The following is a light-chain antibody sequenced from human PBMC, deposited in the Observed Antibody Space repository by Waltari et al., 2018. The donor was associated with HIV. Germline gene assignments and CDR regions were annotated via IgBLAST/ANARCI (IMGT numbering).Light chain of an antibody. Sequence: DIQMTQSPSSLSASVGDRVPITCRASQSISSYLNWYQQKPGKATKLLIYAASSLQSGVPSRFSGSGSGTDFTLTISSLQPEDFATYYCQQSYSTPYTLGQGTKLEIK. CDR1: QSISSY. J-gene: IGKJ2*01. CDR3: QQSYSTPYT. V-gene: IGKV1-39*01. CDR2: AAS.